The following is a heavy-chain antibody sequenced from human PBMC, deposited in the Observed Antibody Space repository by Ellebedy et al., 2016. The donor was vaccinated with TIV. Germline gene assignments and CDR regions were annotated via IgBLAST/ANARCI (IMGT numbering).Heavy chain of an antibody. CDR2: ISGSGDST. J-gene: IGHJ5*02. D-gene: IGHD5-12*01. CDR1: GFTFNSYA. Sequence: GESLKISXAASGFTFNSYAMSWVRQAPGKGLEWVSAISGSGDSTYYADSLKGRFTISRDNSKNTLYLQMNSLRAEDTAVYYCARYIHYLNWIDPWGQGTLVTVSS. CDR3: ARYIHYLNWIDP. V-gene: IGHV3-23*01.